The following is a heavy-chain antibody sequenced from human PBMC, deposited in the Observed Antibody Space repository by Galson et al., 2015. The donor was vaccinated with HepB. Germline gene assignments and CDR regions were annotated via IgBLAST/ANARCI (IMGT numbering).Heavy chain of an antibody. V-gene: IGHV1-69*06. CDR3: ASFITMVRGVIKPPRFDY. CDR2: IIPIFGTA. D-gene: IGHD3-10*01. J-gene: IGHJ4*02. Sequence: SVKVSCKASGGTFSSYAISWVRQAPGQGLEWMGGIIPIFGTANYAQKFQGRVTITADKSTSTAYMELSSLRSEDTAVYYCASFITMVRGVIKPPRFDYWGQGTLVTVSS. CDR1: GGTFSSYA.